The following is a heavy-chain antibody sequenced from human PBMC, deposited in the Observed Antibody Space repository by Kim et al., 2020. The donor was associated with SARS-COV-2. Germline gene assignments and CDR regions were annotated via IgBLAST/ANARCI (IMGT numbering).Heavy chain of an antibody. J-gene: IGHJ5*01. CDR2: IILYSGGP. D-gene: IGHD6-13*01. CDR1: GYIISDYS. V-gene: IGHV1-2*06. CDR3: VSLAAADP. Sequence: ASVKVSCKASGYIISDYSIHLVRQAPGQGLAWMGRIILYSGGPNFAQEFKGRVTMTWDTSIRTAYMELSSLTSDDTAIYYCVSLAAADPCGQRVLVSVSS.